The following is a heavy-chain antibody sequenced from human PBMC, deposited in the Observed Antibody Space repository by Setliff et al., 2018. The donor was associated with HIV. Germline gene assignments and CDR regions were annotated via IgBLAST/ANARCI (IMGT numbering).Heavy chain of an antibody. Sequence: LSLTCVVSGDSIDNKYYWAWIRQPPGRGLEWIGTVYHTGTAYYNSSLKSRVAISIDTSNNRFSLRLYSVTAADTAMYYCARQNYYDISGYYERPLDFDYWGQGTLVTVS. CDR3: ARQNYYDISGYYERPLDFDY. J-gene: IGHJ4*02. V-gene: IGHV4-38-2*01. CDR2: VYHTGTA. CDR1: GDSIDNKYY. D-gene: IGHD3-22*01.